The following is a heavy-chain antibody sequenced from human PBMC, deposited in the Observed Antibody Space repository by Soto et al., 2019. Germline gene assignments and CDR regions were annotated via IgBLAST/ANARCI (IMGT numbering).Heavy chain of an antibody. CDR2: ISPRSDGT. Sequence: ASVKVSCKASGYTFTDYYIHWVRQAPGQGLEWMGWISPRSDGTNYAQKFQGRVTMTRDTSISTAYMELSSLRLDDTAMYYCATTGNYGSGTSFRVDYWGQGTLVTVSS. CDR1: GYTFTDYY. J-gene: IGHJ4*02. V-gene: IGHV1-2*02. D-gene: IGHD3-10*01. CDR3: ATTGNYGSGTSFRVDY.